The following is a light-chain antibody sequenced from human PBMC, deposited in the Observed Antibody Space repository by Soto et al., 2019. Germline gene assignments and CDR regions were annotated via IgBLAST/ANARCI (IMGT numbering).Light chain of an antibody. CDR2: GAS. CDR3: QQYGSSPET. CDR1: QSVSSSY. J-gene: IGKJ2*01. Sequence: EIVLTQSPGTLSLSPGERATLSCRASQSVSSSYLAWYQQKPGQAPRLLIYGASSSATGIPDRFSGSGSGTEFTITISRLEPEDFAVYYCQQYGSSPETFGQGTKLEIK. V-gene: IGKV3-20*01.